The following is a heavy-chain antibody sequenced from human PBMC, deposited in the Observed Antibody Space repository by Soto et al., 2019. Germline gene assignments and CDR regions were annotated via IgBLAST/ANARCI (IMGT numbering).Heavy chain of an antibody. Sequence: GGSLRLSCAASGFTFSSYSMNWVRQAPGKGLEWVSYISSSSSTIYYADSVKGRFTISRDNAKNSLYLQMNSLRAEDTAVYYCASGILTGYYYFDHWGQGTLVTVSS. CDR2: ISSSSSTI. D-gene: IGHD3-9*01. V-gene: IGHV3-48*01. CDR3: ASGILTGYYYFDH. J-gene: IGHJ4*02. CDR1: GFTFSSYS.